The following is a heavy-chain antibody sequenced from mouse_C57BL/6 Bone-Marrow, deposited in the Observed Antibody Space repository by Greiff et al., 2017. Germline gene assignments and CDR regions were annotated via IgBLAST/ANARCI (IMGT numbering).Heavy chain of an antibody. V-gene: IGHV1-18*01. D-gene: IGHD1-1*01. CDR3: ARAGDYGSSPDFDV. CDR2: INPNNGGT. CDR1: GYTFTDYN. J-gene: IGHJ1*03. Sequence: VQLQQSGPELVKPGASVKIPCKASGYTFTDYNMDWVKQSHGKSLEWIGDINPNNGGTIYNQKFKGKATLTVDKSSSTAYMELRSLTSEDTAVYYCARAGDYGSSPDFDVWGTGTTVTVSS.